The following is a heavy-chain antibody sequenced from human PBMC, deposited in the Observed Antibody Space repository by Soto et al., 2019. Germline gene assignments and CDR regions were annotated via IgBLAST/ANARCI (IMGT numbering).Heavy chain of an antibody. CDR1: GFTFSNYA. CDR2: ISGSGGST. J-gene: IGHJ4*02. D-gene: IGHD6-19*01. CDR3: ASRSSGWYFDY. V-gene: IGHV3-23*01. Sequence: EVPLLESGGGLVQPGGSLRLSCAASGFTFSNYAMNWVRQAPGKGLEWVSVISGSGGSTYYADSVKGRFTISRDNSKNTLYLQMNSLRAEDTAVYYCASRSSGWYFDYWGQGTLVTVPS.